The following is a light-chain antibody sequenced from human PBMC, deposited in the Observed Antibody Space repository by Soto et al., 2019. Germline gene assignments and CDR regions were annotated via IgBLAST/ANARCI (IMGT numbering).Light chain of an antibody. J-gene: IGKJ4*01. CDR3: QQSYSTPLT. CDR1: QNIRTY. Sequence: DILMTQSPPFLSASVGDIVTITCRASQNIRTYLTWYQQKLGKAPKLLIYAASSLQSGVPSRFSGSGSGTDFTLTISSLQPEDFATYYCQQSYSTPLTFGGGTKVEI. V-gene: IGKV1-39*01. CDR2: AAS.